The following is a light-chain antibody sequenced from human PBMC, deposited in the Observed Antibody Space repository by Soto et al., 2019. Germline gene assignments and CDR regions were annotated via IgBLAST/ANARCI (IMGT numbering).Light chain of an antibody. Sequence: QSVLTQPAGVSGSPGSSMTISCTGTGGDMGSYKYVSWYQQIPGRAPKCFISEVSNRPSGVSNRFSGSKSGNTASLTISGLQAEDETDYYCSSYLSTFAAVFGTAPTVPVL. CDR2: EVS. V-gene: IGLV2-14*01. CDR3: SSYLSTFAAV. CDR1: GGDMGSYKY. J-gene: IGLJ1*01.